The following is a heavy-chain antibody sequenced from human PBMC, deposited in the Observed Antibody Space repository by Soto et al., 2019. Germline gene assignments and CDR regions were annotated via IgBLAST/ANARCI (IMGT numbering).Heavy chain of an antibody. CDR3: ASHQYYDSSGYYFDY. Sequence: QVQLVQSGAEVKKPGASVKVSCKASGYTFTSYGISWVRQAPGQGLEWMGWISAYNGNTNYAQKLQGRVTMTTDTTTSTAYLELRSLRSDDMAVYYCASHQYYDSSGYYFDYWGQGTLVTVSS. J-gene: IGHJ4*02. CDR1: GYTFTSYG. D-gene: IGHD3-22*01. CDR2: ISAYNGNT. V-gene: IGHV1-18*03.